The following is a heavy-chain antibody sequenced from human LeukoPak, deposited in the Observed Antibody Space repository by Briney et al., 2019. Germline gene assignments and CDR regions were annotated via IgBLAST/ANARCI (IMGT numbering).Heavy chain of an antibody. CDR1: GFTFSSYA. CDR3: AKNEHYCSSTSCYPTFFDY. J-gene: IGHJ4*02. Sequence: HPGRSLRLSCAASGFTFSSYAMHWVRQAPGKGLEWVAVISYDGSNKYYADSVKGRFTISRDNSKNTLYLQMNSLRAEDTAVYYCAKNEHYCSSTSCYPTFFDYWGQGTLVTVSS. V-gene: IGHV3-30-3*02. CDR2: ISYDGSNK. D-gene: IGHD2-2*01.